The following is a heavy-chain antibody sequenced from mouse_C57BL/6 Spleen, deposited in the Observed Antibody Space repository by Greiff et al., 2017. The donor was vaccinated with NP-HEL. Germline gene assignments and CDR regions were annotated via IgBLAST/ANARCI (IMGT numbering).Heavy chain of an antibody. D-gene: IGHD1-1*01. CDR1: GYAFTNYL. CDR2: INPGSGGT. Sequence: VQLQESGAELVRPGTSVKVSCKASGYAFTNYLIEWVKQRPGQGLEWIGVINPGSGGTNYNEKFKGKATLTADKSSSTAYMQLSSLTSEDSAVYFCARYDYGSSYDGYFDYWGQGTTLTVSS. CDR3: ARYDYGSSYDGYFDY. V-gene: IGHV1-54*01. J-gene: IGHJ2*01.